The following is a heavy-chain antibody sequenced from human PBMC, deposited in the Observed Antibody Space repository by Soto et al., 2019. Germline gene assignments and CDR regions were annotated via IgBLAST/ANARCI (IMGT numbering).Heavy chain of an antibody. Sequence: QLQLRESGSGLVKPSQTLSLTCAVSGGSISSGGYSWSWVRQPPGKGLEWIGYIYHSGSTYYNPSLKSRVTISVDRSKNQFSLKLSSVTAADTAVYYCARVPSPWGQGTLVTVSS. J-gene: IGHJ5*02. CDR3: ARVPSP. CDR2: IYHSGST. CDR1: GGSISSGGYS. V-gene: IGHV4-30-2*01.